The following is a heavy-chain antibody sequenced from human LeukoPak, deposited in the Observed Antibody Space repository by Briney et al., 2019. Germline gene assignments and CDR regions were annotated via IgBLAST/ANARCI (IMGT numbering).Heavy chain of an antibody. CDR1: GFTFSTFY. V-gene: IGHV3-30-3*01. J-gene: IGHJ4*02. CDR2: ISYDASNK. CDR3: ARDSNVVVVVAATSGYFDY. Sequence: GRSPRLSCAASGFTFSTFYMRWMRQAPGNGLEWVAVISYDASNKYCADYVKGLFTIARDNSKNTLYLQMNSLRAEDTAVYYGARDSNVVVVVAATSGYFDYWGQGTLVTVSS. D-gene: IGHD2-15*01.